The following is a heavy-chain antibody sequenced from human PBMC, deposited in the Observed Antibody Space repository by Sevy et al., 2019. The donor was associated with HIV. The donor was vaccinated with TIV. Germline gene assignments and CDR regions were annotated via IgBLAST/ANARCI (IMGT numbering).Heavy chain of an antibody. CDR2: FDPENGET. J-gene: IGHJ4*02. CDR3: AKPREYYQDNSGYLDF. V-gene: IGHV1-24*01. Sequence: ASVKVSCKVSGYTLTEFSTHWVRQAPGKGLEWMGRFDPENGETIYAQKFQGRVTLTEDTSTDTAYMELRSLKSEDTAVYYCAKPREYYQDNSGYLDFWGQGTLVTVSS. D-gene: IGHD3-22*01. CDR1: GYTLTEFS.